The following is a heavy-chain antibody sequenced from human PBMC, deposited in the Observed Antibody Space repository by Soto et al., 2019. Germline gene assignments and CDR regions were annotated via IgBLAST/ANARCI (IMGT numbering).Heavy chain of an antibody. J-gene: IGHJ4*02. Sequence: PGESLKISCRGSGYSFAGYWSTWVRQKSGKGLEWMGRSDPSDSQTYYSPSFRGHVTISVTKSITTVFLQWSSLRASDTAMYYCARQIYDSDTGPNFQYYFDSWGQGTPVTVSS. CDR1: GYSFAGYW. D-gene: IGHD3-22*01. V-gene: IGHV5-10-1*01. CDR3: ARQIYDSDTGPNFQYYFDS. CDR2: SDPSDSQT.